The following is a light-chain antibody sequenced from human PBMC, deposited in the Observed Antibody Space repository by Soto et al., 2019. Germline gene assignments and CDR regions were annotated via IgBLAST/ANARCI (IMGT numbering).Light chain of an antibody. J-gene: IGKJ1*01. CDR2: DTS. V-gene: IGKV3-15*01. Sequence: ILMTQSPATLSVSPGERVTLSCRASQSVSSSLAWYQQRPGQAPRLLIYDTSTRAAGISARFSGSGSGTEFTLTISSLQSEDFAVYYCQQYIDWPPGTFGQGTAVEIK. CDR3: QQYIDWPPGT. CDR1: QSVSSS.